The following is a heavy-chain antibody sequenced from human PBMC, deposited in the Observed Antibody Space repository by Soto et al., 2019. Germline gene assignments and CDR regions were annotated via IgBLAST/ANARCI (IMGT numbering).Heavy chain of an antibody. J-gene: IGHJ6*02. CDR1: GFIFSDYS. D-gene: IGHD3-22*01. CDR2: ITTTSSTM. V-gene: IGHV3-48*02. Sequence: GGSLRLSCTPSGFIFSDYSMNWVRQAPGKGLEWISYITTTSSTMYYADSVKGRFTISRDNAKNSLYLQMNSLRDEDTAVYYCARDSSGRQYYGMDVWGQGTRVTFSS. CDR3: ARDSSGRQYYGMDV.